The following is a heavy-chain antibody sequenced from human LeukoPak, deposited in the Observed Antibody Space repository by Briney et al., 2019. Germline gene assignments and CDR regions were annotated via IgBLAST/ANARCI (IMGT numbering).Heavy chain of an antibody. CDR1: EFTFSGYG. D-gene: IGHD2-15*01. Sequence: GGSLGLSVAASEFTFSGYGMTWFRQAQGKGLKWVSGISGSGGSTYYEDSVKGRFTISRDNSKNTLYLQMNSLRAEDTAVYYCAKNSGGTCYSHLDYWGQGTLVTVSS. CDR2: ISGSGGST. V-gene: IGHV3-23*01. CDR3: AKNSGGTCYSHLDY. J-gene: IGHJ4*02.